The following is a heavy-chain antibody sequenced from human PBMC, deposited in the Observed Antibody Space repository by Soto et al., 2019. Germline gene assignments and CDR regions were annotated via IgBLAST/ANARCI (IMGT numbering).Heavy chain of an antibody. V-gene: IGHV1-18*01. Sequence: ASVKVSCKASGYTFTSYGISWVRQAPGQGLEWMGWISAYNGNTNYAQKLQGRVTMTTDTSTSTAYMELRSLRSDDTAVYYCAIDCGRIAARGRAFDIWGQGTMVTVSS. D-gene: IGHD6-6*01. J-gene: IGHJ3*02. CDR3: AIDCGRIAARGRAFDI. CDR1: GYTFTSYG. CDR2: ISAYNGNT.